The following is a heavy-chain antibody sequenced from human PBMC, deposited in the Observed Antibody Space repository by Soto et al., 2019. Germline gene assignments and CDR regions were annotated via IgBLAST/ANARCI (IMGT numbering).Heavy chain of an antibody. J-gene: IGHJ3*02. Sequence: SEALSLTCAVYGGSFSGYYWSWIRQPPGKGLEWIGEINHSGSTNYNPSLKSRVTISVDTSKNQFSLKLSSVTAADTAVYYCARGRMKPRLLWFGESLDAFDIWGQGTMVTVSS. CDR2: INHSGST. CDR1: GGSFSGYY. V-gene: IGHV4-34*01. CDR3: ARGRMKPRLLWFGESLDAFDI. D-gene: IGHD3-10*01.